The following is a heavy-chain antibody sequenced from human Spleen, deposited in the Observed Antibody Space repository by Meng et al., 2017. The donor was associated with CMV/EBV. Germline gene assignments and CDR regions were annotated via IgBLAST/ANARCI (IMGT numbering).Heavy chain of an antibody. CDR3: ARGGPHCSVGGCYFDF. V-gene: IGHV1-2*02. CDR2: IDPNSGGT. J-gene: IGHJ4*02. D-gene: IGHD2-15*01. Sequence: ASVKVSCKASGYSFTSFGFSWVRQAPGQGLEWMGWIDPNSGGTNYAQKFQGRVIMTSDTSTSAVYMELSTLSSDDRAVYYCARGGPHCSVGGCYFDFWGQGSLVTVSS. CDR1: GYSFTSFG.